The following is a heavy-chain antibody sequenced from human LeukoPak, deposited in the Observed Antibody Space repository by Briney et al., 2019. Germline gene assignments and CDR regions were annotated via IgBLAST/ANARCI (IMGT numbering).Heavy chain of an antibody. CDR3: ARDTIFGPLGAFDI. V-gene: IGHV4-4*07. CDR2: IYTSGST. D-gene: IGHD3-3*01. J-gene: IGHJ3*02. Sequence: SETLSLTCTVSGGSISSYYWSWIRQPAGKGLEWIGRIYTSGSTNYNLSLKSRVTMSVDTSKNQFSLKLGSVTAADTAVYYCARDTIFGPLGAFDIWGQGTMVTVSS. CDR1: GGSISSYY.